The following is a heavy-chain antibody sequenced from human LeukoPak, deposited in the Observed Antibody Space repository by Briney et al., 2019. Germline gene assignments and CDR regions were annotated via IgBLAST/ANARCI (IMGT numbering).Heavy chain of an antibody. CDR1: GESFSGYY. V-gene: IGHV4-34*01. J-gene: IGHJ4*02. CDR3: ARGRWEIADY. D-gene: IGHD1-26*01. Sequence: PSEALPLTCAVYGESFSGYYWSWIRQPPGKGLEWIGEINHSGSTNYNPSLKSRITISVDMSKNQLSLKLSSVTAADTAVYYCARGRWEIADYWGQGTLVTVSS. CDR2: INHSGST.